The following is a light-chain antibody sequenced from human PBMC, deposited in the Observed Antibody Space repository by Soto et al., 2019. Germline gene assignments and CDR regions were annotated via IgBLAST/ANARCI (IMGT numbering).Light chain of an antibody. J-gene: IGKJ1*01. CDR3: QQYGISSWT. CDR2: GAS. CDR1: QSVSSSY. Sequence: EIVLTQSPGTLSLSPGERATLSCRASQSVSSSYLAWYQQKPGQAPRLLIYGASSRATGIPDRFSGSGSETDFSLTISRLEPEYFAVYYCQQYGISSWTFGQGTKVEIK. V-gene: IGKV3-20*01.